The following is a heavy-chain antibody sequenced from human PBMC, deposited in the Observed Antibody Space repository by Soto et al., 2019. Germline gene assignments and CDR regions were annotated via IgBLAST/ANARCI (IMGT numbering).Heavy chain of an antibody. CDR2: IDPSDSYT. V-gene: IGHV5-10-1*01. Sequence: GESLKISCKGSGYSFTSYWISWVRQMPGKGLEWMGRIDPSDSYTNYSPSFQGHVTISADKSISTAYLQWSSLKASDTAMYYCARRLHYGEDYYYYGMDVWGQGTKVTVSS. J-gene: IGHJ6*02. CDR1: GYSFTSYW. D-gene: IGHD4-17*01. CDR3: ARRLHYGEDYYYYGMDV.